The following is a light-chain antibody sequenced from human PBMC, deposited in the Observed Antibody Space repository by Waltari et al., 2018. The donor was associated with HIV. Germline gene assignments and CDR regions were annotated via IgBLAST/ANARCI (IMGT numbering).Light chain of an antibody. CDR2: DVS. J-gene: IGLJ2*01. Sequence: QSALTQPASVSGSPGQSITISCTGTSSDVGGYDYVSWSQQHPGKAPQLMIFDVSNRPSGVSNRFSGSKSGNTASLTISGLQAEDEADYYYSSYTSSSALDVVFGGGTKLTVL. CDR3: SSYTSSSALDVV. V-gene: IGLV2-14*03. CDR1: SSDVGGYDY.